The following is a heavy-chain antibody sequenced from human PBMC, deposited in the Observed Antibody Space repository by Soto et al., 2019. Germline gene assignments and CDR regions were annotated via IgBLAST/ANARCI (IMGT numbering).Heavy chain of an antibody. V-gene: IGHV4-59*01. D-gene: IGHD4-4*01. CDR1: GGSISSYY. J-gene: IGHJ6*03. Sequence: SETQSLTCTVSGGSISSYYWSWIRQPPGKGLEWIGYIYYSGSTNYNPSLKSRVTISVDTSKNQFSLKLSSVTAADTAVYYCASTPTFYYYYYMDVWGKGTTVTVSS. CDR2: IYYSGST. CDR3: ASTPTFYYYYYMDV.